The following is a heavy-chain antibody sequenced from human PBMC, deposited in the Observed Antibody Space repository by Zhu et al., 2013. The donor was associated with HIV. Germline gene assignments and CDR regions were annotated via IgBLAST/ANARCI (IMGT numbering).Heavy chain of an antibody. V-gene: IGHV1-46*03. Sequence: QVQLVQSGAEVKKPGASVKVSCKASGYNFTNYYMHWVRQAPGQGLEWMGIINPSGGSTGYAQKFQGRVTMTRDTSTSTVHMELTSLRFEDTAVYYCVTGIDGYNYGRGQGTLVTVSS. CDR1: GYNFTNYY. CDR2: INPSGGST. D-gene: IGHD5-12*01. CDR3: VTGIDGYNYG. J-gene: IGHJ4*02.